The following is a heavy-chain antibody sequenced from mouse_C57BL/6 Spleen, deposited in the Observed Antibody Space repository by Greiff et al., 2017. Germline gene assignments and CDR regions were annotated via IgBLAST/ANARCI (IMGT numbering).Heavy chain of an antibody. CDR3: ARDGPIRTVVVHMDY. CDR2: ISDGGSYT. D-gene: IGHD1-1*01. J-gene: IGHJ2*01. V-gene: IGHV5-4*01. CDR1: GFTFSSYA. Sequence: EVQQVESGGGLVKPGGSLKLSCAASGFTFSSYAMPWVRQTPEKRLEWVATISDGGSYTYYPDNVKGRFTISRDNAKNNLYLQMSHMKSEDTAMYYCARDGPIRTVVVHMDYWGQGTTLTVSS.